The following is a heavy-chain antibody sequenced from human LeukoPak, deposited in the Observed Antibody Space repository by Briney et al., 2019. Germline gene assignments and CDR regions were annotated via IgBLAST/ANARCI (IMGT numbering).Heavy chain of an antibody. D-gene: IGHD3-22*01. J-gene: IGHJ4*02. CDR1: GYTFTVYY. CDR2: INPNSGGT. Sequence: ASVKVSFKASGYTFTVYYMHWVRQAPGQGLEWMGWINPNSGGTNYAQKFQGRVTMTRDTSISTAYMELSRLRSDDTAVYYCARGYYDSSGTGYWGQGTLVTVSS. V-gene: IGHV1-2*02. CDR3: ARGYYDSSGTGY.